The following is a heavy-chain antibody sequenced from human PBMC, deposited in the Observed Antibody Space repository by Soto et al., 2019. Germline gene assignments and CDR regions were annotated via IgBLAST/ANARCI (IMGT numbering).Heavy chain of an antibody. V-gene: IGHV4-30-4*08. CDR2: IYYSGST. CDR3: AREASFFSHGGYCYGMYV. Sequence: PSETLSITCTVYGGSIDSSSYYCGWIRQHPGKGLEWIGYIYYSGSTYYNPSLKSRVTISVDTSKNQFSLKLSSVTAADTAVYYCAREASFFSHGGYCYGMYVSAQRTTVTVS. CDR1: GGSIDSSSYY. J-gene: IGHJ6*02. D-gene: IGHD3-3*01.